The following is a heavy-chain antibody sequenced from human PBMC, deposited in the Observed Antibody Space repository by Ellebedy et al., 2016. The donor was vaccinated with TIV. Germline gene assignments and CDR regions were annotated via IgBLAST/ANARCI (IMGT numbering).Heavy chain of an antibody. CDR3: NIGLGYCSSTSCRYNWFDP. CDR2: IRSKAYGGTS. CDR1: GFTFGDYA. J-gene: IGHJ5*02. Sequence: PGGSLRLSCTASGFTFGDYAMSWFRQAPGKGLEWVGVIRSKAYGGTSEYAASVKGRFTISRDDSKSIADLQMNSLKTEDTAVYYCNIGLGYCSSTSCRYNWFDPWGQGTLVTVSS. V-gene: IGHV3-49*03. D-gene: IGHD2-2*01.